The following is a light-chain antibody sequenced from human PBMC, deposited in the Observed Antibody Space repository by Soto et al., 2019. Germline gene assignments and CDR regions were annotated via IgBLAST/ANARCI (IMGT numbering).Light chain of an antibody. CDR3: QQRSNSPSHSLT. CDR1: QSVSSY. J-gene: IGKJ4*02. CDR2: DAS. Sequence: EIVLTQSPATLSLSPGERATLSCRASQSVSSYLAWYQQKPGQAPRLLIYDASNRATGIPARFSGSGSGTDFTLTISSLEPEDFAVYYCQQRSNSPSHSLTFGGGTKVEIK. V-gene: IGKV3-11*01.